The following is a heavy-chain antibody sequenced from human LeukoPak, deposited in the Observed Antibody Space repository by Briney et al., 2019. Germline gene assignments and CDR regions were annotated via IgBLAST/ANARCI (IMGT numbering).Heavy chain of an antibody. J-gene: IGHJ4*02. CDR2: FDPEDAET. Sequence: ASVKVSCKVSGYTLTKLSMHWVRQAPGKGLEWMGGFDPEDAETIYAQKFQGRVTMTEDTSTDTAYMELSSLRSEDTAVYYCATGTPTIFGVVPYYFDYWGQGTLVTVSS. D-gene: IGHD3-3*01. V-gene: IGHV1-24*01. CDR1: GYTLTKLS. CDR3: ATGTPTIFGVVPYYFDY.